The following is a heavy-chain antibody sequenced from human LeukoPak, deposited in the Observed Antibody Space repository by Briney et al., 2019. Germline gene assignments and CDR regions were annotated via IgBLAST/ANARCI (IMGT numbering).Heavy chain of an antibody. V-gene: IGHV3-53*01. J-gene: IGHJ4*02. CDR2: IYSGGST. Sequence: GGSLRLSCAASGFTFSDYYMSWVRQAPGKGLEWVSVIYSGGSTYYADSVKGRFTISRDNSKNTLYLQMNSLRAEDTAVYYCARGRGGYGYWGQGTLVTVSS. CDR3: ARGRGGYGY. D-gene: IGHD3-22*01. CDR1: GFTFSDYY.